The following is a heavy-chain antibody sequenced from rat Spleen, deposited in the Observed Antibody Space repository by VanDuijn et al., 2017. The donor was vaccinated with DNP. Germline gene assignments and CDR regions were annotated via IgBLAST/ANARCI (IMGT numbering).Heavy chain of an antibody. D-gene: IGHD1-2*01. CDR2: MSPTTRNS. Sequence: EVQLVESGGGLVQPGRSLKLSCAASGFTFSNYDMAWVRQAPTKGLEWVACMSPTTRNSYYRDSVRGRFTVSRDDSTSILYLQMDSLRSDDTATYYCATAIGDYWGQGVMVTVSS. CDR3: ATAIGDY. V-gene: IGHV5-25*01. CDR1: GFTFSNYD. J-gene: IGHJ2*01.